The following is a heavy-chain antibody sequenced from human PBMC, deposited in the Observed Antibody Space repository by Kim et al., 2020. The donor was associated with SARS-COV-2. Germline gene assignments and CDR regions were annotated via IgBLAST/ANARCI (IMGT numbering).Heavy chain of an antibody. CDR2: IYPGDSDT. CDR1: GYSFTSYW. J-gene: IGHJ3*02. CDR3: ARVLEVVVVAATPAAFDI. V-gene: IGHV5-51*01. Sequence: GESLKISCKGSGYSFTSYWIGWVRQMPGKGLEWMGIIYPGDSDTRYSPSFQGQVTISADKSISTAYLQWSSLKASDTAMYYCARVLEVVVVAATPAAFDIWGQGTMATVSS. D-gene: IGHD2-15*01.